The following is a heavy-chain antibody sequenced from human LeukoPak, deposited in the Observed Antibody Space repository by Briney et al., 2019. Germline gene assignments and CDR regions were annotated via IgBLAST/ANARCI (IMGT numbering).Heavy chain of an antibody. J-gene: IGHJ4*02. D-gene: IGHD6-19*01. V-gene: IGHV3-53*01. CDR2: IYSDNT. CDR3: ARDGAVAGKDFDY. Sequence: PGGSLRLSCTVSGFTVSSNSMSWVLQAPGKGLEWLSFIYSDNTHYSDSVKGRFSISRDSSKNILYLQMNSLRAEDTAVYYCARDGAVAGKDFDYWGQGTLVTVSS. CDR1: GFTVSSNS.